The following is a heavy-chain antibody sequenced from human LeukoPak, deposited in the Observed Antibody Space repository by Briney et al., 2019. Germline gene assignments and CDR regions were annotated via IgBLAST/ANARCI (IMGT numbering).Heavy chain of an antibody. CDR1: GYTFTGYY. Sequence: GASVKVSCKASGYTFTGYYMHWVRQAPGQGLEWMGRINPNSGGTNYAQKFRGRVTMTRDTSISTAYMELSRLRSDDTAVYYCAREGRSDSSGYYYGAFDIWGQGTMVTVSS. CDR3: AREGRSDSSGYYYGAFDI. CDR2: INPNSGGT. D-gene: IGHD3-22*01. J-gene: IGHJ3*02. V-gene: IGHV1-2*06.